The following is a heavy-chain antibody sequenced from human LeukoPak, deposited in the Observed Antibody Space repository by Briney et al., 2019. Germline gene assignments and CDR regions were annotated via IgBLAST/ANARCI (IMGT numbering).Heavy chain of an antibody. CDR3: ARADVLLWFGELLGYFDY. Sequence: ASVKVSCKASGYTFTGYYMHWVRQAPGQGLEWMGWINPNSGGTNYAQKFQGRVTMTRDPSISTAYMELSRLRSDDTAVYYCARADVLLWFGELLGYFDYWGQGTLVTVSS. CDR1: GYTFTGYY. D-gene: IGHD3-10*01. J-gene: IGHJ4*02. CDR2: INPNSGGT. V-gene: IGHV1-2*02.